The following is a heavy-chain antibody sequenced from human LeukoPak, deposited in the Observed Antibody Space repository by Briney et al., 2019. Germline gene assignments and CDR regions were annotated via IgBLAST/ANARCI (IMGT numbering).Heavy chain of an antibody. CDR3: AIRAGYSSGWYVFPFDY. CDR2: INHSGST. Sequence: PSETLSLTCAVYGGSFSGYYWSWIRQPPGKGLEWIGEINHSGSTNYNPSLKSRVTISVDTSKNQFSLKLSSVTAADTAVYYCAIRAGYSSGWYVFPFDYWGQGTLVTVSS. V-gene: IGHV4-34*01. CDR1: GGSFSGYY. J-gene: IGHJ4*02. D-gene: IGHD6-19*01.